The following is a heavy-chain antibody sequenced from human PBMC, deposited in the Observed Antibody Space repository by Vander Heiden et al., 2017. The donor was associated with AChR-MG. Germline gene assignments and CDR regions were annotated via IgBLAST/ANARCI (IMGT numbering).Heavy chain of an antibody. J-gene: IGHJ6*03. CDR3: ARNTLPAAIKRVEYRSYYYYYYMDV. D-gene: IGHD2-2*01. CDR2: INHSGST. Sequence: QVQLQQWGAGLLKPSETLSLTCAVYGGSFSGYYWSWIRQPPGKGLEWIGEINHSGSTNYNPSLKSRVTISVDTSKNQFSLKLSSVTAADTAVYYCARNTLPAAIKRVEYRSYYYYYYMDVWGKGTTVTVSS. CDR1: GGSFSGYY. V-gene: IGHV4-34*01.